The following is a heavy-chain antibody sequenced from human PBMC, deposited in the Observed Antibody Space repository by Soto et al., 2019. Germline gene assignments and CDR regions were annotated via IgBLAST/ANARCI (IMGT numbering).Heavy chain of an antibody. D-gene: IGHD3-16*01. CDR3: AREGENLIYKGDY. J-gene: IGHJ4*02. V-gene: IGHV3-21*01. CDR2: ISSSSSYI. CDR1: GFTFSSYS. Sequence: EVQLVESGGGLVQPGGSLRLSCAASGFTFSSYSMNWVRQAPGKGLEWVSSISSSSSYIYYADSVKGRFTISRDNAKNSLYLQMNSMRAEDTVLNYCAREGENLIYKGDYGGQGTLVTVSS.